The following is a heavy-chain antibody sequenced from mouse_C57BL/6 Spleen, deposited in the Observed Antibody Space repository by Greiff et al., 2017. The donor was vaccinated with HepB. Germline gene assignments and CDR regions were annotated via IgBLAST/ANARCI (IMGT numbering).Heavy chain of an antibody. Sequence: EVQLQQSGPVLVKPGASVKMSCKASGYTFTDYYMNWVKQSHGKSLEWIGVINPYNGGTSYNQKFKGKATLTVDKSSSTAYMELNSLTSEDSAVYYCARSATRGYFDYWGQGTTLTVSS. V-gene: IGHV1-19*01. CDR1: GYTFTDYY. J-gene: IGHJ2*01. CDR2: INPYNGGT. D-gene: IGHD1-2*01. CDR3: ARSATRGYFDY.